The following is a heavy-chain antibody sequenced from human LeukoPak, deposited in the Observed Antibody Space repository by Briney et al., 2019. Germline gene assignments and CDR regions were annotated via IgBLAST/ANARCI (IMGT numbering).Heavy chain of an antibody. CDR1: GGSIRSSYYY. V-gene: IGHV4-39*07. J-gene: IGHJ1*01. D-gene: IGHD3-22*01. Sequence: SETLSLTCTVSGGSIRSSYYYWGWIRQPPGKGLEWIGEIYHSGSTNYNPSLKSRVTISVDKSKNQFSLKLSSVTAADTAVYYCARDFWYYYDSSGSESFQHWGQGTLVTVSS. CDR2: IYHSGST. CDR3: ARDFWYYYDSSGSESFQH.